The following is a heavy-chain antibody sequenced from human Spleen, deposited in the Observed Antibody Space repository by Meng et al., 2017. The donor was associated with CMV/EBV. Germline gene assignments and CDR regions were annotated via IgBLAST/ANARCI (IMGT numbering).Heavy chain of an antibody. Sequence: PCPASGHPFITFGFTWVRQAPGQGLEWMGWISAYNGDTTYAEKFQGRSLMTTDRSTNTVYLEMRSLRSDDTAVYYCVATSDDWSEYWGQGTLVTVSS. D-gene: IGHD1-1*01. J-gene: IGHJ1*01. CDR1: GHPFITFG. CDR3: VATSDDWSEY. CDR2: ISAYNGDT. V-gene: IGHV1-18*01.